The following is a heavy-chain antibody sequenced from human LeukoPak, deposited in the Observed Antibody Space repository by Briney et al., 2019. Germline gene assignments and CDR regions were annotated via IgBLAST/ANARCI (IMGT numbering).Heavy chain of an antibody. CDR3: ARVGPAAIYYYYYYYMDV. CDR1: GGSISSYY. D-gene: IGHD2-2*01. J-gene: IGHJ6*03. Sequence: SETLSLTCTVSGGSISSYYWSWIRQPPGKGLEWIGYIYYSGSTNYNPSLKSRVTISVDTSKNQFSLKLSSVTAADTAVYYCARVGPAAIYYYYYYYMDVWGKGTTVTVPS. V-gene: IGHV4-59*01. CDR2: IYYSGST.